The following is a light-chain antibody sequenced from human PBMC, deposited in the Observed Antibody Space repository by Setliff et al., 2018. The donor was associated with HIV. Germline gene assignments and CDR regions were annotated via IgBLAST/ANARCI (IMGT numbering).Light chain of an antibody. CDR3: SSFAGRLHV. CDR1: SSDVGSYNY. Sequence: QSALAQPRSVSGSPGQSVTIPCTRTSSDVGSYNYVTWYQQHPGKVPKLMIYDVTRRPSGVPDRFSGSRSGNTASLTISGLQAEDEADYYCSSFAGRLHVFGTGTKVTVL. V-gene: IGLV2-11*01. CDR2: DVT. J-gene: IGLJ1*01.